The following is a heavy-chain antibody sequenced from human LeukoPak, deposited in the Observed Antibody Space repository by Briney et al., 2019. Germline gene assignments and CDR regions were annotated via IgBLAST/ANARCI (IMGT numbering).Heavy chain of an antibody. Sequence: GGSLRLSCAASGFTFSSYSMNWVRQAPGKGLEWVSSISSSSYIYYADSVMGRFTISRDNSKNTLYLQMNSLRAEDTAVYYCAKDLRRFLEWLSTYYFDYWGQGTLVTVSS. CDR3: AKDLRRFLEWLSTYYFDY. CDR2: ISSSSYI. D-gene: IGHD3-3*01. CDR1: GFTFSSYS. J-gene: IGHJ4*02. V-gene: IGHV3-21*01.